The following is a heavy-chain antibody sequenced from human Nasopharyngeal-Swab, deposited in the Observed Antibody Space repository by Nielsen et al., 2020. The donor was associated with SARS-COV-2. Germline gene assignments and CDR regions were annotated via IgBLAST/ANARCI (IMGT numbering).Heavy chain of an antibody. CDR2: IYPADSDT. D-gene: IGHD3-22*01. V-gene: IGHV5-51*01. Sequence: GESLKISCKGSGDSLSSYWIGWVRQMPGKGLEWMGIIYPADSDTKYSPSFQGQVTISADKSISTAYLQWSSLKASDTAIYYCARPQGFYDSGTYYFHFDYWGHGTLVTVSS. CDR1: GDSLSSYW. CDR3: ARPQGFYDSGTYYFHFDY. J-gene: IGHJ4*01.